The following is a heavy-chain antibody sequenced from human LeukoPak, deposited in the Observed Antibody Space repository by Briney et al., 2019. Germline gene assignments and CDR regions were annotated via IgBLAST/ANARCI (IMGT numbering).Heavy chain of an antibody. Sequence: SETLSLTCTVSGGSISSYYWSWIRQPPGKGLEWIGYIYYSGSTNYNPSLKSRVTISVDTSKNQFSLKLTSVTAADTAVYYCATAKLGNFDYWGQGTLVTVSS. V-gene: IGHV4-59*01. CDR3: ATAKLGNFDY. CDR1: GGSISSYY. J-gene: IGHJ4*02. D-gene: IGHD7-27*01. CDR2: IYYSGST.